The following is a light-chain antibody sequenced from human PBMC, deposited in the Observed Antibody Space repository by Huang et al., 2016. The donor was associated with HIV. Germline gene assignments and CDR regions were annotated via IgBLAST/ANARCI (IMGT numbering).Light chain of an antibody. Sequence: EIVLTQSPGTLSLSPGERATLSCRASQSLSSGYLAWYQQRPGQAPRLLIDDSSTRASGSPERFSGSGSGTDFALTISRLEPEDFVVYYCQQYDSSPPYTCGQGTKLEIK. CDR3: QQYDSSPPYT. CDR2: DSS. V-gene: IGKV3-20*01. CDR1: QSLSSGY. J-gene: IGKJ2*01.